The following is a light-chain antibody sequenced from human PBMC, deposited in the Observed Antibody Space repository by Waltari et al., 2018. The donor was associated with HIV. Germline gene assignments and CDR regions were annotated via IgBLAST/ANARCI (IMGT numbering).Light chain of an antibody. V-gene: IGLV9-49*01. CDR2: VGTGGIVG. CDR3: GTDHGSGSNFVYR. Sequence: QPVLTQPPSASASLGASVTLTCTLSSGYSNNKVDWYQERPGKGPRFVMRVGTGGIVGSKGDDIPDRFSVLGSGLNRPLIIKNIQEEDESDYHCGTDHGSGSNFVYRFGGGTKLTVL. J-gene: IGLJ2*01. CDR1: SGYSNNK.